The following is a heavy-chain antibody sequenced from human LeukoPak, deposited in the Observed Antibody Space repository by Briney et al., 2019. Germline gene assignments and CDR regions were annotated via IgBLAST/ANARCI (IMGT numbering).Heavy chain of an antibody. CDR3: ARDICLDDSRCYGMDV. Sequence: PGGSLRLSCAASGFTFSSYAMHWVRQAPGKGLEWVAVISYDGSNKYHADSVKGRFTISRDNSKNTLYLQMNSLRAEDTAVYYCARDICLDDSRCYGMDVWGQGTTVTVSS. J-gene: IGHJ6*02. CDR1: GFTFSSYA. D-gene: IGHD3-22*01. CDR2: ISYDGSNK. V-gene: IGHV3-30-3*01.